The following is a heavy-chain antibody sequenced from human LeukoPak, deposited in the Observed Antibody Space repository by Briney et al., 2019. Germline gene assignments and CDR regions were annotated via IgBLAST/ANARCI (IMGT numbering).Heavy chain of an antibody. CDR2: INPNSGGT. V-gene: IGHV1-2*06. D-gene: IGHD3-9*01. Sequence: ASVKVSCRVSGNTFSNFDINWVRQASGQGLEWMGRINPNSGGTNYAQKFQGRVTMTRDTSISTAYMELSRLRSDDTAVYYCATVDYDILTGSSWGQGTLVTVSS. J-gene: IGHJ4*02. CDR1: GNTFSNFD. CDR3: ATVDYDILTGSS.